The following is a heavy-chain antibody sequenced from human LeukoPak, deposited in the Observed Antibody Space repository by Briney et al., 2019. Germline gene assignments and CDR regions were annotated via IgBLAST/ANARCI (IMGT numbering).Heavy chain of an antibody. Sequence: GASVKVSCKASGYTFTGYYMHWVRQAPGQGLEWMGWINPNSGGTNYAQKFQGRVTMTRDTSISTAYMELSRLRSDGTAVYYCARDGGYELNNWFDPWGQGTLVTVSS. CDR3: ARDGGYELNNWFDP. CDR2: INPNSGGT. D-gene: IGHD5-12*01. J-gene: IGHJ5*02. V-gene: IGHV1-2*02. CDR1: GYTFTGYY.